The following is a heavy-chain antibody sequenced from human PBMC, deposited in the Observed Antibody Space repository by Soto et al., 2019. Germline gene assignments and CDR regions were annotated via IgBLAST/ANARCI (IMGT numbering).Heavy chain of an antibody. CDR3: ARRSQLAAVRGIDY. CDR2: IYYSGST. D-gene: IGHD3-10*02. Sequence: SETLSLTCTVSGGSISSSGYYWGWIRQPPGKGLEWIGTIYYSGSTYYSPSLKSRVTISVDTSKNQFSLKLSSVTAADMAVYYCARRSQLAAVRGIDYWGQGTLVTVS. V-gene: IGHV4-39*01. J-gene: IGHJ4*02. CDR1: GGSISSSGYY.